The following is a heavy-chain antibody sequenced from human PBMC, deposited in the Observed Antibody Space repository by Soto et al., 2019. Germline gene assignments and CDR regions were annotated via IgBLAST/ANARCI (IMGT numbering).Heavy chain of an antibody. J-gene: IGHJ4*02. CDR1: GGSISSGGYY. V-gene: IGHV4-61*08. CDR3: AKHNYGSGSTYFDY. Sequence: PSETLSLTCTVSGGSISSGGYYWSWIRQHPGKGLEWIGYIYYSGITDYNPSLKSRVTISVDTSKNQFCLKLSSVTAADTAVYYCAKHNYGSGSTYFDYWGQGTLVTVSS. D-gene: IGHD3-10*01. CDR2: IYYSGIT.